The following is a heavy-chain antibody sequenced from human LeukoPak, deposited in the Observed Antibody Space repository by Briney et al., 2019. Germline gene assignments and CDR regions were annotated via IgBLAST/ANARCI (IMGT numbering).Heavy chain of an antibody. CDR3: ARDLPDYYDSSGLRGD. CDR2: ISSSSSYI. CDR1: GFTFSSYS. Sequence: PGGSLRLSRAAPGFTFSSYSMNWVRQAPGKGLEWVSSISSSSSYIYYADSVKGRFTISRDNAKNSLYLQMNSLRAEDTAVYYCARDLPDYYDSSGLRGDWGQGTLVTVSS. D-gene: IGHD3-22*01. J-gene: IGHJ4*02. V-gene: IGHV3-21*01.